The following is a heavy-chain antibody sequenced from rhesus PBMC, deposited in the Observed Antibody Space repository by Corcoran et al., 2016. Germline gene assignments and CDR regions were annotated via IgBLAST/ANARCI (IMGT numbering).Heavy chain of an antibody. D-gene: IGHD4-23*01. V-gene: IGHV3-201*01. CDR3: ARGEGYSNYGYFDY. Sequence: EVQLVESGGGVVQPGGSLRLSCAASGFTFDDYAMHWVRQAPGKGLEWVSGISWSGCSTYYAGSVKGQFTISRDNAKNSLYLQMGSLRAEDTALYYCARGEGYSNYGYFDYWGQVVLVTVSS. CDR1: GFTFDDYA. CDR2: ISWSGCST. J-gene: IGHJ4*01.